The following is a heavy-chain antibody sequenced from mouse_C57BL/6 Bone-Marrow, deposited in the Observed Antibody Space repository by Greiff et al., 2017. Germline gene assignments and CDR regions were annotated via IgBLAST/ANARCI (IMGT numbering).Heavy chain of an antibody. D-gene: IGHD1-1*01. V-gene: IGHV1-80*01. CDR2: IYPGDGAT. CDR3: ARSMYYGSSYGD. CDR1: GYAFSSYW. Sequence: VKLQESGAELVKPGASVKISCKASGYAFSSYWMNWVNQRPGKGLEWIGQIYPGDGATNYNGKFKGKATLTADKSSSTAYMQLSSLTSEDSAVYFCARSMYYGSSYGDWGQGTTLTVSS. J-gene: IGHJ2*01.